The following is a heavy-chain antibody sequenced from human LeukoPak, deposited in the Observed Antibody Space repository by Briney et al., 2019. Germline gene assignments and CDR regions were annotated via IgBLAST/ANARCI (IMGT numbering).Heavy chain of an antibody. D-gene: IGHD1-7*01. CDR3: ARDQSGYNWNYDYDY. CDR1: GYTFTGYY. Sequence: ASVNVSCKASGYTFTGYYMHWVRQAPGQGLEWMGWINPNSGGTNYAQKFQGRVTMTRDTSISTAYMELSRLRSDDTAVYYCARDQSGYNWNYDYDYWGQGTLVTVSS. V-gene: IGHV1-2*02. CDR2: INPNSGGT. J-gene: IGHJ4*02.